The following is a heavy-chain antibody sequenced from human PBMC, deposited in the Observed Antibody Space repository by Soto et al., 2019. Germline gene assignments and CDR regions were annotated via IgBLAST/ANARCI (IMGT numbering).Heavy chain of an antibody. Sequence: QVQLVHSGAEVNKPGASVKVSCKAPDYTLTSYGITWVRHAPGHGPEWMGWISAYNGNTNYAQKLQGRVTMTTGESTSTAYMGLRSRRDHDTSVYYCPRDRGSGWFDYRGQGTLVTVGS. CDR1: DYTLTSYG. D-gene: IGHD6-19*01. V-gene: IGHV1-18*01. CDR2: ISAYNGNT. J-gene: IGHJ4*02. CDR3: PRDRGSGWFDY.